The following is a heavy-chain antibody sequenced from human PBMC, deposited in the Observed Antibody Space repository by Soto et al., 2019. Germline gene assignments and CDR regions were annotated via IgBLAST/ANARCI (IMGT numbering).Heavy chain of an antibody. CDR1: GYTFTSYG. V-gene: IGHV1-18*01. J-gene: IGHJ4*02. CDR3: ARVGHTPGTTGDEFDS. Sequence: QVQLVQSGAEVKKPGASVKVSCKASGYTFTSYGISWVRQAPGQGLEWMGWISAYNGNTNYAQKLQGRVTMTPDTSTSTAYMGLRSLRSDDTAVYYCARVGHTPGTTGDEFDSWGQGTLVTVSS. CDR2: ISAYNGNT. D-gene: IGHD1-1*01.